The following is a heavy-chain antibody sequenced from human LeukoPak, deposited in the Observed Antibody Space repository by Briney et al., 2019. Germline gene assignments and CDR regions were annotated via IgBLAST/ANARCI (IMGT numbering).Heavy chain of an antibody. Sequence: GGFLRLSCAASGFTVSSSYMSWVRQAPGKGLEWVSVLYSNDRTYYADSVKGRFATSRDNSKNTLYLQMNSLRAEDMAVYYCVGSYYGDYVRDYWGKGTLVTVSS. CDR1: GFTVSSSY. CDR2: LYSNDRT. J-gene: IGHJ4*02. CDR3: VGSYYGDYVRDY. D-gene: IGHD4-17*01. V-gene: IGHV3-66*02.